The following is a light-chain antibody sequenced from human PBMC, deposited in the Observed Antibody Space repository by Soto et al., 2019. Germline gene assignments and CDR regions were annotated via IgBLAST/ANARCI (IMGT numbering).Light chain of an antibody. CDR2: EVR. CDR1: SSEVGSYNY. CDR3: SSYTPSTTQG. J-gene: IGLJ2*01. V-gene: IGLV2-14*01. Sequence: QSVLTQPASVSGSPGQSITISCTGTSSEVGSYNYVSWYQQHPGKAPKLMIYEVRNRPSGVSDRFSGSKSGKTASLTIFGLQAEDEADYYCSSYTPSTTQGFGGGTKLTVL.